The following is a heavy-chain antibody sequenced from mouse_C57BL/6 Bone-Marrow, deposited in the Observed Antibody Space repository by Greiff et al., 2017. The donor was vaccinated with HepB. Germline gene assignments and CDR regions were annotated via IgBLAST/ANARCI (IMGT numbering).Heavy chain of an antibody. D-gene: IGHD1-1*01. V-gene: IGHV1-64*01. CDR2: IHPNSGST. CDR1: GYTFTSYW. Sequence: QVQLQQPGAELVKPGASVKLSCKASGYTFTSYWMHWVKQRPGQGLEWIGMIHPNSGSTNYNEKFKSKATLTVDKSSSTAYMQLSSLTSEDSAVSYCARGTTVVAHYYAMDYWGQGTSVTVSS. CDR3: ARGTTVVAHYYAMDY. J-gene: IGHJ4*01.